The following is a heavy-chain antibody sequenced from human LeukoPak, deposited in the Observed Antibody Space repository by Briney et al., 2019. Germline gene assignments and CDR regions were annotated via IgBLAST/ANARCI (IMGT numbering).Heavy chain of an antibody. CDR1: IDSFSNYH. D-gene: IGHD1-26*01. V-gene: IGHV4-34*01. CDR2: VNESGGT. CDR3: ARGQGATVPQVGKNWFDP. Sequence: SETLSLTCAVYIDSFSNYHWNWIRQTPAKGMEWIGEVNESGGTNISPSLRSRIFLSVDTSKNQFSLKLISVTVADTAIYYCARGQGATVPQVGKNWFDPWGQGTRVTVS. J-gene: IGHJ5*02.